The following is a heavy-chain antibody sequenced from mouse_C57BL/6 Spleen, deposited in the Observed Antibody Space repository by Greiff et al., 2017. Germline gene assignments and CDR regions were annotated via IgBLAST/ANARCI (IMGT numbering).Heavy chain of an antibody. D-gene: IGHD2-5*01. CDR1: GYTFTSYW. J-gene: IGHJ4*01. V-gene: IGHV1-61*01. CDR2: IYPSDSDT. CDR3: ARRVPYSNHYAMDY. Sequence: QVQLQQPGAELVRPGSSVKMSCKASGYTFTSYWMDWVKQRPGQGLEWIGNIYPSDSDTHSNQKFKDKATLTVDKSSSTAYKQLSRLTSEDSAVYYCARRVPYSNHYAMDYWGQGTSVTVSS.